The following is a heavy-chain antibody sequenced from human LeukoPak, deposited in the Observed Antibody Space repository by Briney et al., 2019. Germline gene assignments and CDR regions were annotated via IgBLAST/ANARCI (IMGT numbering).Heavy chain of an antibody. D-gene: IGHD6-13*01. CDR1: GFTFSSYD. J-gene: IGHJ4*02. V-gene: IGHV3-13*01. CDR2: IGTAGDT. CDR3: ARSQSSSLIDY. Sequence: HPGGSLRLSCAASGFTFSSYDMPWVRQATGKGLEWVSAIGTAGDTYYPGSVKGRFTISRENAKNSLYLQMNSLRAGDTAVYYCARSQSSSLIDYWGQGTLVTVSS.